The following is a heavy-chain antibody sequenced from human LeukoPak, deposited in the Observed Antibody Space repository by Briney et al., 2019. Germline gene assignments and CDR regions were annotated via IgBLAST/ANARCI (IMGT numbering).Heavy chain of an antibody. CDR2: ISGSGGTT. CDR1: GFTFSSNA. Sequence: GGSLRLSCEASGFTFSSNAMSWVRQAPGKGLEWVSVISGSGGTTYYADSVKGRFTISRDNSKNTLYLQMNSLRAEDTAVYYCAKIYDYESDYWGQGTLVTVSS. V-gene: IGHV3-23*01. J-gene: IGHJ4*02. D-gene: IGHD5/OR15-5a*01. CDR3: AKIYDYESDY.